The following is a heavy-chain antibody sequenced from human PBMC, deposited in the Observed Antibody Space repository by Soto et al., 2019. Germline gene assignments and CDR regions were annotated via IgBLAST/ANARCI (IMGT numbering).Heavy chain of an antibody. Sequence: GASVKVSCKASGYIFTDYYMHWVRQAPGQELGWMGRIIPIIGIINYAQKFQGRVTISADKFTGTAYMELTGLRSDDTAVYYCAGDPDSHYNDSHASSYPWGQGTLVTVSS. CDR1: GYIFTDYY. CDR2: IIPIIGII. CDR3: AGDPDSHYNDSHASSYP. V-gene: IGHV1-69*04. J-gene: IGHJ5*02. D-gene: IGHD4-4*01.